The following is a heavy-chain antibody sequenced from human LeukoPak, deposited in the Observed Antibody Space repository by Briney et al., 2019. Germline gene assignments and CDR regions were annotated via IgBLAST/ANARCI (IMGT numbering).Heavy chain of an antibody. D-gene: IGHD5-18*01. CDR1: GFTFSDYY. J-gene: IGHJ6*03. CDR2: ISSSGSTI. Sequence: GGSLRLSCAASGFTFSDYYMSWIRQAPGKGLEWASYISSSGSTIYYADSVKGRFTISRDNAKNSLYLQMNSLRAEDTAVYYCASVRGYSYGYDYYYYMDVWGKGTTVTVSS. V-gene: IGHV3-11*01. CDR3: ASVRGYSYGYDYYYYMDV.